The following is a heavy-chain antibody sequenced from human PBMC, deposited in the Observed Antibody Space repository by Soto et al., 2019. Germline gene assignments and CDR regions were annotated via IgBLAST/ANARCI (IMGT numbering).Heavy chain of an antibody. J-gene: IGHJ3*02. D-gene: IGHD3-22*01. Sequence: PGGSLRLSCAASGFTFSSYGMHWVRQAPGKGLEWVAVIWYDGSNKYYADSVKGRFTISRDNSKNTLYLQMNSLRAEDTAVYYCARDMDMYYYDSSGYYLGAFDIWGQGKMVTVSS. CDR1: GFTFSSYG. CDR2: IWYDGSNK. CDR3: ARDMDMYYYDSSGYYLGAFDI. V-gene: IGHV3-33*01.